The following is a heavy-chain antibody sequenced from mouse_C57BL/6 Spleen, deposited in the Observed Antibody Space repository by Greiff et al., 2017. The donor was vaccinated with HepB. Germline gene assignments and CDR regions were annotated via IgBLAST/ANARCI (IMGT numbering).Heavy chain of an antibody. CDR3: ARIGDGYPDY. V-gene: IGHV1-69*01. CDR2: IDPSDSYT. Sequence: VKLQQPGAELVMPGASVKLSCKASGYTFTSYWMHWVKQRPGQGLEWIGEIDPSDSYTNYNQKFKGKSTLTVDKSSSTAYMQLSSLTSEDSAVYYCARIGDGYPDYWGQGTTLTVSS. J-gene: IGHJ2*01. D-gene: IGHD2-3*01. CDR1: GYTFTSYW.